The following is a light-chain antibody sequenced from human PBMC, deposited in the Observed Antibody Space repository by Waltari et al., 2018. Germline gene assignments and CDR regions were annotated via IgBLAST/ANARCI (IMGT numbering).Light chain of an antibody. V-gene: IGLV2-14*01. CDR1: RTDVGPYTF. J-gene: IGLJ1*01. Sequence: QSALTQPASVSGSPGQSLTISCTGSRTDVGPYTFVSWYQQHPGKVPKLILYDVGNRPSGISHRFSASKSGNTASLTISGLQEEDEGEYYCSSYTTSTTLLFGTGTRLTVL. CDR2: DVG. CDR3: SSYTTSTTLL.